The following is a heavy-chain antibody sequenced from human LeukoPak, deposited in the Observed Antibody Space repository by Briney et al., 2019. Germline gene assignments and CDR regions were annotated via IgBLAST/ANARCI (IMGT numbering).Heavy chain of an antibody. CDR1: GGSISSYY. Sequence: ASETLSLTCTVSGGSISSYYWSWIRQPPGKGLEWIGYIYYSGSTNFNPSLKSRVTISVDTSKNQFSLKLSSVTAAYTAVYYCARDWALGRFLEWFGAFDIWGQGTMVTVSS. CDR2: IYYSGST. J-gene: IGHJ3*02. CDR3: ARDWALGRFLEWFGAFDI. D-gene: IGHD3-3*01. V-gene: IGHV4-59*01.